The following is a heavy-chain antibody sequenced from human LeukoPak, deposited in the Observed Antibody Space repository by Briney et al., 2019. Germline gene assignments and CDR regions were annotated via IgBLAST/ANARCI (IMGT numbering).Heavy chain of an antibody. J-gene: IGHJ3*02. D-gene: IGHD2-2*02. CDR3: ARDPGGPHTVKWDAFDI. V-gene: IGHV3-23*01. Sequence: GGSLRLSCAASGFTFSNYAMTWVRQAPGKGLEWVSGISGSGGSTYYADSVKGRFTISRDNSKNTLYLQMNSLRAEDTAVYYCARDPGGPHTVKWDAFDIWGQGTMVTVSS. CDR2: ISGSGGST. CDR1: GFTFSNYA.